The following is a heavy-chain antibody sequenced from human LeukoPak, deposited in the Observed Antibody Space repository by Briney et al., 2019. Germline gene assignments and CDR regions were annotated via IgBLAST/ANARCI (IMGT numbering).Heavy chain of an antibody. CDR2: IIPIFGTA. Sequence: SVTVSCKASGGTFSSYAISWVRQAPGQGLEWMGGIIPIFGTANYAQKFQGRVTITADESTSTAYMELSSLRSEDTAVYYCARGIRYSSSWGYYFDYWGQGTLVTVSS. CDR1: GGTFSSYA. J-gene: IGHJ4*02. D-gene: IGHD6-6*01. CDR3: ARGIRYSSSWGYYFDY. V-gene: IGHV1-69*01.